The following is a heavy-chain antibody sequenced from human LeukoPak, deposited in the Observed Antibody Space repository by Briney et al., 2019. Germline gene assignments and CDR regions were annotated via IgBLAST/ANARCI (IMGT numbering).Heavy chain of an antibody. J-gene: IGHJ4*02. CDR2: IYYSGST. CDR3: ARGGSYYYGSGSASSFDH. Sequence: PPEILSLTCTVSGGSISSYYWSWIRQPPGKGLEWIGYIYYSGSTNYNPSLKSRVTISVDTSKNQFSLKLSSVTAADTAVYYCARGGSYYYGSGSASSFDHWGQGTLVTVSS. V-gene: IGHV4-59*01. CDR1: GGSISSYY. D-gene: IGHD3-10*01.